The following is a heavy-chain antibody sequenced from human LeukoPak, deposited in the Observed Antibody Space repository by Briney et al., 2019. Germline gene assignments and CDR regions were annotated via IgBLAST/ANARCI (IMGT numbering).Heavy chain of an antibody. V-gene: IGHV1-2*02. CDR3: ARDLDNYSGSGSYYNGDPLFQH. J-gene: IGHJ1*01. CDR2: LNPNSGGT. CDR1: GYTFTVYY. Sequence: ASVKVSCKASGYTFTVYYMHWVRQAPGQGLEWMGWLNPNSGGTNYAQNFQGRVTMTRDTSISTGYMELSRLRSDDTAVYYCARDLDNYSGSGSYYNGDPLFQHWGQGTLVTVSS. D-gene: IGHD3-10*01.